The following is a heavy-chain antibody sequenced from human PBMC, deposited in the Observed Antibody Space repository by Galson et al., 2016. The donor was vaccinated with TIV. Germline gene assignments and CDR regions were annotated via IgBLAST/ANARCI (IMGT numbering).Heavy chain of an antibody. J-gene: IGHJ4*02. CDR2: IKDTGVTT. CDR3: ASEMPATFFFDY. D-gene: IGHD2-2*01. CDR1: GYTFTSYH. V-gene: IGHV1-46*01. Sequence: SCKASGYTFTSYHLHWVRQAPGQGLEWMGIIKDTGVTTTYPQRFQGRLTITRDTSTTTVYMELSSLRSEDTAVYYCASEMPATFFFDYWGQGTLVTVSS.